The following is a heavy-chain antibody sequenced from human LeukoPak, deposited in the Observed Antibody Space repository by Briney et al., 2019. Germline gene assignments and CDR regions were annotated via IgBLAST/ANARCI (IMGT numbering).Heavy chain of an antibody. CDR3: GRADYYGSGSPISLDV. CDR1: GFTFGDYY. Sequence: GGSLRLSCAASGFTFGDYYMSWVRQAPGKGLEWVGFIRSKTYGETTEYAASVKGRFTISRDDSKSIAYLQMNSLKTEDTAVYYCGRADYYGSGSPISLDVWGKGTTVTVSS. V-gene: IGHV3-49*04. CDR2: IRSKTYGETT. J-gene: IGHJ6*04. D-gene: IGHD3-10*01.